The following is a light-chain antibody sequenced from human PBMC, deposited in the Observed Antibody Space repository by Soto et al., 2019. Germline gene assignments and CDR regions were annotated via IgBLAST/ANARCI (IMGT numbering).Light chain of an antibody. V-gene: IGLV2-8*01. Sequence: QSALTQPPSASGSPGQSVIISCTGTSSYVGGYNFVSWFQQHPGKAPKLMIYEVTKRPSGVPDRFSGSKSGNTASLTVSGLQAEDDADYYCISYAAGNNYLVFGGGTKLTVL. J-gene: IGLJ2*01. CDR1: SSYVGGYNF. CDR3: ISYAAGNNYLV. CDR2: EVT.